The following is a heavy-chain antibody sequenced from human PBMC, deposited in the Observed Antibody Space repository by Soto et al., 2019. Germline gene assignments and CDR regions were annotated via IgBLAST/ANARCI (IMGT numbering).Heavy chain of an antibody. J-gene: IGHJ4*02. CDR2: IYYSGST. Sequence: SETLSLTCTVSGGSISSYYWSWIRQPPGKGLEWIGYIYYSGSTNYNPSLKSRVTISVDTSNSQFSLELSSVTAADTAVYYCARGLITGSHYSGGWYYFDSWGQGTQVTVSS. D-gene: IGHD6-19*01. V-gene: IGHV4-59*12. CDR3: ARGLITGSHYSGGWYYFDS. CDR1: GGSISSYY.